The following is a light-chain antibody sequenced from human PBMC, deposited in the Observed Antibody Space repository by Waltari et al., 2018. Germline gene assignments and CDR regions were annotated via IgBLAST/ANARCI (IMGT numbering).Light chain of an antibody. J-gene: IGKJ1*01. CDR1: QSLLHSDGRTY. Sequence: DSVLTQTPLSLSVTPGQPASISCKSSQSLLHSDGRTYLYWYLHKPGQSPQLLIYGVSSRFSGVPDRFRGSGSGTDFTLEISRVEAGDVGIYYCMQGIHLPWTFGQGTKVEIK. CDR3: MQGIHLPWT. CDR2: GVS. V-gene: IGKV2-29*02.